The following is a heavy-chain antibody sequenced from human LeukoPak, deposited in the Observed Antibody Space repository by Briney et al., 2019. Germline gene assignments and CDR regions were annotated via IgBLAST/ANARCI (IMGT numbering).Heavy chain of an antibody. CDR2: IYSGGST. CDR3: ARELGNYYYYYGMDV. D-gene: IGHD7-27*01. J-gene: IGHJ6*02. V-gene: IGHV3-53*01. Sequence: GGSLRLSCAASGFTVSSNYMSWVRQSPGKGLEWVSVIYSGGSTYYADSVKGRFTISRDNSKNTLYLQMNSLRAEDTAVYYCARELGNYYYYYGMDVWGQGTTVTVSS. CDR1: GFTVSSNY.